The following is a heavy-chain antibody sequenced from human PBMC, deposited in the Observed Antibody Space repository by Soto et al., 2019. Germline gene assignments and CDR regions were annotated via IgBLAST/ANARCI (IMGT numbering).Heavy chain of an antibody. V-gene: IGHV5-51*03. D-gene: IGHD3-9*01. CDR1: GYSFTSYW. CDR2: IYPGDSDT. CDR3: ALLRYFDWLFHSPYAFDI. J-gene: IGHJ3*02. Sequence: GESLKISCKGSGYSFTSYWIGWVRQMPGKGLEWMGIIYPGDSDTRYSPSFQGQVTISADKSISTAYLQWSSLKASDTAMYYCALLRYFDWLFHSPYAFDIWGQGTMVTVSS.